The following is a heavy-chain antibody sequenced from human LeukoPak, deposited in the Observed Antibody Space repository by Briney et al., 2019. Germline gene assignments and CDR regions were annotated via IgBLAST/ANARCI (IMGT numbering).Heavy chain of an antibody. V-gene: IGHV1-2*02. CDR2: INPNSGGT. CDR3: ARGDSITYYYYGMDV. J-gene: IGHJ6*02. CDR1: TGYY. D-gene: IGHD2/OR15-2a*01. Sequence: TGYYMHWVRQAPGQGLEWMGWINPNSGGTNYAQKFQGRVTMTRDTSISTAYMELSRLRSDDTAVYYCARGDSITYYYYGMDVWGQGXXV.